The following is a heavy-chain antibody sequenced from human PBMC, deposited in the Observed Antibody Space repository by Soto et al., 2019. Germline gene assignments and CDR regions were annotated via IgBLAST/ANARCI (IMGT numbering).Heavy chain of an antibody. CDR1: GFTFSSYA. CDR3: AKPQGIAGWYFEL. D-gene: IGHD6-13*01. Sequence: EVQLLESGGGLVQPGGSLRLSCAASGFTFSSYAMSWVRQAPGKGLEWVSAISGSGGSTYYADSVKGWFTISRDNSKNTLYLKVNSLRAEDTAVYYFAKPQGIAGWYFELWGRGTLVTDSS. J-gene: IGHJ2*01. V-gene: IGHV3-23*01. CDR2: ISGSGGST.